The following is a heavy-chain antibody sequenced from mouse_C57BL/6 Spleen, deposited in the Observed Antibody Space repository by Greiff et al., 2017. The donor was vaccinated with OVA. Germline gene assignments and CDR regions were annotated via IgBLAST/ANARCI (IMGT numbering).Heavy chain of an antibody. CDR1: GYAFSSSW. J-gene: IGHJ3*01. V-gene: IGHV1-82*01. Sequence: QVQLQQSGPELVKPGASVKISCKASGYAFSSSWMNWVKQRPGKGLEWIGRIYPGDGDTNYNGKFKGKATLTADKSSSTAYMQLSSLTSEDSAVYFGARPPYWDPAWFAYWGQGTLVTVSA. CDR3: ARPPYWDPAWFAY. D-gene: IGHD4-1*01. CDR2: IYPGDGDT.